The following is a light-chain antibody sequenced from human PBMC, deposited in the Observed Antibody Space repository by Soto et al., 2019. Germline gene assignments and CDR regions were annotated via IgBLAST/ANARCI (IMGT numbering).Light chain of an antibody. CDR3: QQYGTSPYT. J-gene: IGKJ2*01. CDR1: QSVSSSY. V-gene: IGKV3-20*01. CDR2: GAS. Sequence: EIVLTQSPGTLSLSPGERATLSCRASQSVSSSYLVWYQQKPGQAPRLLMSGASSRATGTPDRFSGSGSGTDFTLTISRLEPEDFAVYYCQQYGTSPYTFGQGTKVDIK.